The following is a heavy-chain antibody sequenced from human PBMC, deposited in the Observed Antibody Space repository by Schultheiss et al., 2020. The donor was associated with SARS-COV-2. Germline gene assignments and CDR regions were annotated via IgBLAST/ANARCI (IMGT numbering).Heavy chain of an antibody. Sequence: GGSLRLSCAASGYIFSSYSVSWVRQAPGKGLEWVSGISGSGGSTYYADSVKGRFTISRDNSKNTLYLQMNSLRAEDTAVYYCAKDLSYCSSTSCYNYWGQGTLVTVSS. CDR1: GYIFSSYS. D-gene: IGHD2-2*02. CDR3: AKDLSYCSSTSCYNY. CDR2: ISGSGGST. V-gene: IGHV3-23*01. J-gene: IGHJ4*02.